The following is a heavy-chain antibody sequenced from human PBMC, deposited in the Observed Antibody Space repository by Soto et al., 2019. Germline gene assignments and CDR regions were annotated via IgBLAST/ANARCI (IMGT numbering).Heavy chain of an antibody. V-gene: IGHV4-59*04. CDR2: IYYSGSS. D-gene: IGHD1-26*01. CDR3: ARRIVGAIKGFDY. Sequence: SETLSLTCTVSGGSISSYYWSWIRQPPGKGLEWMGYIYYSGSSSYNPSLKSRVTLSVDTSKNQFSLKLSSVTAADTAVYYCARRIVGAIKGFDYWGQGTLVTVSS. J-gene: IGHJ4*02. CDR1: GGSISSYY.